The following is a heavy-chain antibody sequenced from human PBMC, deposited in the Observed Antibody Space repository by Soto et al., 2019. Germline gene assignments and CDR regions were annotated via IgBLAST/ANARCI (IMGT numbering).Heavy chain of an antibody. CDR3: ARDGGVYDYSPFDY. Sequence: QVQLVQSGAEVKKPGSSVKVSCKASGGTFSSYAISWVRQAPGQGLEWMGGIIPIFGTASYAQKFQGRVTITADESTSTASMELSSLRSEDTAVYYCARDGGVYDYSPFDYWGQGTLVTGSS. D-gene: IGHD4-4*01. CDR1: GGTFSSYA. CDR2: IIPIFGTA. V-gene: IGHV1-69*12. J-gene: IGHJ4*02.